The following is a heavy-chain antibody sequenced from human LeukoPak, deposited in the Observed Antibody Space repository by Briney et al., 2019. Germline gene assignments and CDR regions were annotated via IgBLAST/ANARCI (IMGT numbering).Heavy chain of an antibody. CDR3: AKNGGSQCYSHLDS. CDR1: GFTFSSYA. J-gene: IGHJ4*02. CDR2: TSGSGGST. V-gene: IGHV3-23*01. D-gene: IGHD2-15*01. Sequence: GGSLRLSCAASGFTFSSYAMSWVRQAPGKGLEWVTGTSGSGGSTYYAGSVKGRFTISRDNSKNTLYLQMNSLRVEDTAVYYCAKNGGSQCYSHLDSWGQGTLVTVSS.